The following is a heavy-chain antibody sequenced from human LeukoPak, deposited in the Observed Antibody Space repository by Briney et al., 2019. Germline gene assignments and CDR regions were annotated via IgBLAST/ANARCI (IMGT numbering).Heavy chain of an antibody. CDR2: INTNTGNP. J-gene: IGHJ6*03. CDR3: ARDLRAGGYYYYYMDV. V-gene: IGHV7-4-1*02. Sequence: ASVKVSCKASGYTFTSYAMNWVRQAPGQGLEWMGWINTNTGNPTYAQGFTGRFVFSLDTSVSTAYLQISSLKAEDTAVYYCARDLRAGGYYYYYMDVWGKGTTVTVSS. CDR1: GYTFTSYA. D-gene: IGHD3-10*01.